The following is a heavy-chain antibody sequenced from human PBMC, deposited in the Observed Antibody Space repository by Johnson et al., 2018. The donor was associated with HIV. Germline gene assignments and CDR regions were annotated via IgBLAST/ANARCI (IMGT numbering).Heavy chain of an antibody. CDR1: GFTFDDYG. V-gene: IGHV3-20*04. CDR3: ARVWSGSYYLNAFDS. Sequence: VQLVESGGGVVRPGGSLRLSCTASGFTFDDYGMSWVRQAPGKGLEWVSYINWNGGNTGYADSVKGRFTISRDYAKNSLYLQMNSLRAEDTALYYCARVWSGSYYLNAFDSWGQGTMVTVSS. CDR2: INWNGGNT. J-gene: IGHJ3*02. D-gene: IGHD1-26*01.